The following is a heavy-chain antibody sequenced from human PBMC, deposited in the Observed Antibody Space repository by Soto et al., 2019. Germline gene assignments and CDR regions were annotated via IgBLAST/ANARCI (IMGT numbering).Heavy chain of an antibody. J-gene: IGHJ3*02. V-gene: IGHV4-59*01. Sequence: SGTLSLTCTVSGGSISSYYWSWIRQPPGKGLEWIGYIYYSGSTNYNPSLKSRVTISVDTSKNQFSLKLSSVTAADTAVYYCARERAVEMATNDAFDIWGQGTMVTASS. CDR3: ARERAVEMATNDAFDI. CDR1: GGSISSYY. D-gene: IGHD5-12*01. CDR2: IYYSGST.